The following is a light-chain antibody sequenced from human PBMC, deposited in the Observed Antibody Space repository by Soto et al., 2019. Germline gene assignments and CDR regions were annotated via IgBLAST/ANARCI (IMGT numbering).Light chain of an antibody. CDR3: SSYTTSGSMV. V-gene: IGLV2-14*01. CDR1: SSDVGGYHY. Sequence: QSVLTQPASVSGSPGQSITISCTGTSSDVGGYHYVSWNQQHPGKAPKLMIYDVSNRPSGVSNRFSGSKSGNTASLTISGLQAEDEADYYCSSYTTSGSMVFGGGTKGTVL. CDR2: DVS. J-gene: IGLJ2*01.